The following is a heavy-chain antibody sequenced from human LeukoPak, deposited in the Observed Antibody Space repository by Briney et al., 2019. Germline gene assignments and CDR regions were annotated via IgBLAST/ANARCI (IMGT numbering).Heavy chain of an antibody. D-gene: IGHD1-26*01. CDR1: CYTFPTYG. J-gene: IGHJ3*02. V-gene: IGHV1-18*01. CDR3: ASRGSGTYGAFDI. Sequence: ASVKVSCKASCYTFPTYGISWVGQAPGQGLEWMGWISAYNGNTDYAQHLQGRVTMTTDTSTSTVYMELRSLRSDDTAVYYCASRGSGTYGAFDIWGQGTMVTVSS. CDR2: ISAYNGNT.